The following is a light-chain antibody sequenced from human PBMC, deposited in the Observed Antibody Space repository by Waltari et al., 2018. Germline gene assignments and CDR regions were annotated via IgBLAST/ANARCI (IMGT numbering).Light chain of an antibody. CDR1: SSAFGGYNY. CDR3: SSYAGDITLL. J-gene: IGLJ1*01. CDR2: EVS. V-gene: IGLV2-14*01. Sequence: QSALTQPATVSGSPGQSITISCTGTSSAFGGYNYVSWYQQHPGKPPKLIISEVSNRPHGVSMRSSGSKSGNTASLTISGLQTEDEADYYCSSYAGDITLLFGTGTKVSVL.